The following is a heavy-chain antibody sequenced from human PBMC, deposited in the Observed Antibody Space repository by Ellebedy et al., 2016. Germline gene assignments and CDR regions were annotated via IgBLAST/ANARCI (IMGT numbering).Heavy chain of an antibody. D-gene: IGHD1-26*01. J-gene: IGHJ4*02. V-gene: IGHV3-30*14. CDR2: VSYDGNYK. CDR3: AKDSTVGGGSPNADRYFEY. CDR1: GVTFSRYA. Sequence: GESLKISXVASGVTFSRYAMHWVRQAPGKGLEWVASVSYDGNYKYYTDSVKGRFTVSRDNSKNTLYLQMNSLSSDDTAVYYCAKDSTVGGGSPNADRYFEYWGQGTLVTVSS.